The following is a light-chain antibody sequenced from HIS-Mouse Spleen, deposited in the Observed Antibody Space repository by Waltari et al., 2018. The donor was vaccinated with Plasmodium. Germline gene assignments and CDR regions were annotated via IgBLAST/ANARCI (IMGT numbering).Light chain of an antibody. Sequence: QSALTQPASVYGSPGQSLTISCTATSSDVGSYNLVSWYQQHPGKAPKLMIYEGSKRPSGVSNRFSGSKSGNTASLTISGLQAEDEADYYCCSYAGSSTFVVFGGGTKLTVL. CDR2: EGS. V-gene: IGLV2-23*03. CDR3: CSYAGSSTFVV. CDR1: SSDVGSYNL. J-gene: IGLJ2*01.